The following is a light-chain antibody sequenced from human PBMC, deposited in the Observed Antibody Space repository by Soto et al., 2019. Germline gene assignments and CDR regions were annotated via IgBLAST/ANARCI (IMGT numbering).Light chain of an antibody. Sequence: DIQMTQSPSTLSASVGDIVAITCRASDNIAPWVAWYQQKPGKAPKLLIYKAANLADEVPSRFAGSGSGTDFTLTITRLQPDDFATYYCQHYNSFSRTFGQGTKVDI. CDR2: KAA. J-gene: IGKJ1*01. CDR1: DNIAPW. V-gene: IGKV1-5*03. CDR3: QHYNSFSRT.